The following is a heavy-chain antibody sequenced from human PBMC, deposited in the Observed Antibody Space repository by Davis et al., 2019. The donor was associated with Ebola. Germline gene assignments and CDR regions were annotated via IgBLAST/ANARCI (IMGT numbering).Heavy chain of an antibody. V-gene: IGHV3-23*01. Sequence: GGSLRLSCAASRFTFSSYAMSWVRQAPGKGLELVSAIGVSGGSAYYADSVKGRFTISRDNSKNTLYLQMNSLRAEDTAVYYCAKDSLIPVGATTRMDFDYWGQGTLVTVSS. CDR1: RFTFSSYA. D-gene: IGHD1-26*01. CDR2: IGVSGGSA. J-gene: IGHJ4*02. CDR3: AKDSLIPVGATTRMDFDY.